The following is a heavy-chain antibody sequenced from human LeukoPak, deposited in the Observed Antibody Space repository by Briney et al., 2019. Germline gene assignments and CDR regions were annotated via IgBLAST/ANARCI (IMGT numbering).Heavy chain of an antibody. CDR2: IYSGGST. CDR3: AREGTVTTLGDAFDI. CDR1: GFTVSSNY. D-gene: IGHD4-17*01. J-gene: IGHJ3*02. Sequence: GGSLRLSCAASGFTVSSNYMSWVRQAPGKGLEWVSVIYSGGSTYYVDSVKGRFTISRDNSKNTLYLQMNSLRAEDTAVYYCAREGTVTTLGDAFDIWGQGTMVTVSS. V-gene: IGHV3-53*01.